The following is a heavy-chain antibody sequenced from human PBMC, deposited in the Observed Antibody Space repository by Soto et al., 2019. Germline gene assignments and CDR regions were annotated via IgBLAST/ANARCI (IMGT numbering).Heavy chain of an antibody. J-gene: IGHJ6*02. CDR2: IRQDGNEM. CDR1: GFTIGGAW. V-gene: IGHV3-7*01. CDR3: ARDEYYYALDV. Sequence: AGGSLRLSCAASGFTIGGAWMSWARQAPGKGLEWVAKIRQDGNEMYYVDAVRGRFTISRDNAKNSLYLQMNSLRVEDTALYYCARDEYYYALDVWGQGTTVTVS.